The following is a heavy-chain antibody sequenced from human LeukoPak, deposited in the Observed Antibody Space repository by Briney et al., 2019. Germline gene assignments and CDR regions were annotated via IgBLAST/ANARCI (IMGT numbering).Heavy chain of an antibody. CDR2: ISDDGSNK. D-gene: IGHD1-1*01. J-gene: IGHJ4*02. Sequence: GGSLRLSCAASGFSFSIYSLNWVRQAPGKGLEWVAVISDDGSNKYYADSVKGRFTISRDNAKNSLYLQMNSLRAEDTAVYYCARDLERRSFDYWGQGTLVTVSS. V-gene: IGHV3-30*03. CDR1: GFSFSIYS. CDR3: ARDLERRSFDY.